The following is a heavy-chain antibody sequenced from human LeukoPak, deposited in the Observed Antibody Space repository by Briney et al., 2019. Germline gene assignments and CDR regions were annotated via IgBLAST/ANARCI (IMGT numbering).Heavy chain of an antibody. CDR3: AKDKRAGWERHPLGAFDI. J-gene: IGHJ3*02. Sequence: PGGSLRLSCAASGFTFSSYSMSWVRQAPGKGLEWVTGISPPGGGTYYADSVKGRFTISRDDSRNTLSLQMNSLRVEDTAVYYCAKDKRAGWERHPLGAFDIWGQGTMVTVSS. D-gene: IGHD1-26*01. V-gene: IGHV3-23*01. CDR2: ISPPGGGT. CDR1: GFTFSSYS.